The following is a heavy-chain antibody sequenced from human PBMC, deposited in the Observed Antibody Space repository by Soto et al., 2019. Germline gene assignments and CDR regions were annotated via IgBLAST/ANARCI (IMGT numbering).Heavy chain of an antibody. CDR3: AKGGPRITGSHFDY. V-gene: IGHV3-30-3*01. Sequence: GGSLRLSCAASGFTFSSYAMHWVRQAPGKGLEWVAVISYDGSNKYYADSVKGRFTISRDNSKNTLYLQMNSLRAEDTAVYYYAKGGPRITGSHFDYWGQGTLVTVAS. D-gene: IGHD1-20*01. CDR2: ISYDGSNK. J-gene: IGHJ4*02. CDR1: GFTFSSYA.